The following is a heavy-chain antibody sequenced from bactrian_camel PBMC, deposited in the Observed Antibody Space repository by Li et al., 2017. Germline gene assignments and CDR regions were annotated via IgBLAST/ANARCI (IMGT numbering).Heavy chain of an antibody. D-gene: IGHD4*01. J-gene: IGHJ4*01. CDR3: AADMVGVEAYASDNVQSLGDQCDYLF. CDR2: SNRGGGST. Sequence: VQLVESGGGLVQPGGSLRLSCAASRCTFSSYGMTWLRQAAGEGLGWVSSSNRGGGSTYYVDSVKGRFTISQDNTKNVVYLQMNNLKPPDTAMYYCAADMVGVEAYASDNVQSLGDQCDYLFWGRGTQVTVS. V-gene: IGHV3S40*01. CDR1: RCTFSSYG.